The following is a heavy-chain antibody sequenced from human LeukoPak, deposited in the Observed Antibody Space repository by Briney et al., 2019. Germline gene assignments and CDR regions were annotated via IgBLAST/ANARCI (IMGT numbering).Heavy chain of an antibody. Sequence: GRSLRLSCAASGFTFSSYAMHWVRQAPGKGLEWVAVISYDGSNKYYADSVKGRFTISRDNSKNTLYLQMNSLRAEDTAVYYCAGGYEAVDYWGQGTLVTVSS. CDR3: AGGYEAVDY. V-gene: IGHV3-30-3*01. D-gene: IGHD5-12*01. J-gene: IGHJ4*02. CDR1: GFTFSSYA. CDR2: ISYDGSNK.